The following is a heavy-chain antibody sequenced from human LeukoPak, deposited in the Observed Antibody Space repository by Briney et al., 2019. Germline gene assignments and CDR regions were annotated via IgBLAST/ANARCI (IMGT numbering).Heavy chain of an antibody. CDR2: INWNGGST. V-gene: IGHV3-20*04. J-gene: IGHJ4*02. CDR3: AREGALLGPFDY. Sequence: AGGSLRLSCAASGFTFDDYGMSWVRQAPGKGREWVSGINWNGGSTGYADSVKGGFTISRDNAKNSLYLQMNSLRAEDTALYYCAREGALLGPFDYWGQGTLVTVSS. D-gene: IGHD1-26*01. CDR1: GFTFDDYG.